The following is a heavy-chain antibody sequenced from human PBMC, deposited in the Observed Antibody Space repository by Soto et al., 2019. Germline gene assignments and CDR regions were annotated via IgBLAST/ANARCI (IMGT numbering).Heavy chain of an antibody. CDR2: IYHSGST. Sequence: QLQLQESGSGLVKPSQTLSLTCAVSGGSISSGGYSWSWLRHPPGKGLEWIGYIYHSGSTYYNPSLKSRVTIAVDRSKNQFSLKLSSVTAADTAVYYCAREVGGDRRYNWFDPWGQGTLVTVSS. V-gene: IGHV4-30-2*01. CDR3: AREVGGDRRYNWFDP. CDR1: GGSISSGGYS. J-gene: IGHJ5*02. D-gene: IGHD3-3*01.